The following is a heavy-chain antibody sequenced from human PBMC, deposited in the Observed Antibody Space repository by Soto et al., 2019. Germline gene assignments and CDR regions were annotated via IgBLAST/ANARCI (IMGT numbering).Heavy chain of an antibody. D-gene: IGHD2-15*01. CDR1: GGSVSSGGYY. J-gene: IGHJ5*02. CDR2: IYYSGDT. CDR3: ARDLGCSGGSCYWRGRWFDP. V-gene: IGHV4-31*03. Sequence: SETLSLTCTVSGGSVSSGGYYWSWIRQHPGKGPEWIGFIYYSGDTFYDSSLKSRVTISSDTSKNQFSLKLSSVTAADTAVYYCARDLGCSGGSCYWRGRWFDPWGQGTLVTVSS.